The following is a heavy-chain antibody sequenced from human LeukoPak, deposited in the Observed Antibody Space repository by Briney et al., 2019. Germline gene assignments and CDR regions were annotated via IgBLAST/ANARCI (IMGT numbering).Heavy chain of an antibody. D-gene: IGHD3-3*01. J-gene: IGHJ4*02. Sequence: SETLSLTCTVSGGSISSYYWSWIRQPPGKGLEWIGYIYYSGSTNYNPSLKSRVTISVDTSKNQFSLKLSSVTAADTAVYYCARDLTAPQFYDYWGQGTLVTVSS. V-gene: IGHV4-59*12. CDR2: IYYSGST. CDR3: ARDLTAPQFYDY. CDR1: GGSISSYY.